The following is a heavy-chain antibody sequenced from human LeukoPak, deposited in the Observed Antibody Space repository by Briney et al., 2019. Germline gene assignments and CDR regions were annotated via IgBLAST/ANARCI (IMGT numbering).Heavy chain of an antibody. J-gene: IGHJ3*02. D-gene: IGHD3-22*01. CDR2: ISDSGGST. V-gene: IGHV3-23*01. Sequence: GGSLRLSCAASGFTFSSYALSWVRQAPGKGLEWVSVISDSGGSTYYADSVKGRFTISRDNSKNTLYLQMNRLRAEYTAVYYCANLYYYDSSGYYYSPFDIWGQGTMVTVSS. CDR3: ANLYYYDSSGYYYSPFDI. CDR1: GFTFSSYA.